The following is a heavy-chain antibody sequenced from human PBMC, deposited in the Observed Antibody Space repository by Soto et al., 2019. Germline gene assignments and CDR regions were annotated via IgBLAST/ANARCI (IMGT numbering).Heavy chain of an antibody. J-gene: IGHJ4*02. Sequence: LRLSCAASGLIFSDYAMSWVRQAPGKGLECVACISGSGDKTFYADSVKGRFTISRDNSKNTVSLHMNSLRVDDTAVYFCAKDRFGIVGPVDYWGPGTLVTVSS. D-gene: IGHD1-26*01. CDR1: GLIFSDYA. V-gene: IGHV3-23*01. CDR2: ISGSGDKT. CDR3: AKDRFGIVGPVDY.